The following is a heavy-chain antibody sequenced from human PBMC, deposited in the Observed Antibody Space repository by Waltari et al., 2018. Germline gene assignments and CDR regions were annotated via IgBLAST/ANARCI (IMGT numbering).Heavy chain of an antibody. CDR1: GFTFSSYS. J-gene: IGHJ4*02. CDR2: ISSSSSYI. CDR3: ARDKGGSGGFDY. V-gene: IGHV3-21*01. Sequence: EVQLVESGGGLVKPGGSLRLSCAASGFTFSSYSMNWVRQAPGKGLEWVSSISSSSSYIYYADSVKGRFTISRDNAKNSLYLQMNSLRAEDTAVYYCARDKGGSGGFDYWGQGTLVTVSS. D-gene: IGHD1-26*01.